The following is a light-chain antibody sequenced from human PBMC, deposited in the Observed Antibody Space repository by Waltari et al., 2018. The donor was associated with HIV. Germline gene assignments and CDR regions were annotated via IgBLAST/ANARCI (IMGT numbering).Light chain of an antibody. J-gene: IGLJ3*02. CDR1: SANVGNT. Sequence: QSVLTQPPSASGTPGQRVTISCSGSSANVGNTVYWYQQLPGTAPKVLIYRDNRRPSGVPDRFSGSRSGTSASLDVSGLRSEDEANYFCAAWDDILGGWVFGGGTKLTVL. V-gene: IGLV1-47*01. CDR3: AAWDDILGGWV. CDR2: RDN.